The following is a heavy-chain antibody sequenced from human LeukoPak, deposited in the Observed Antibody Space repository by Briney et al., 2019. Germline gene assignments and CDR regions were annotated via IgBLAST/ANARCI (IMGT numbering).Heavy chain of an antibody. Sequence: PSETLSLTCTVSGDSISNPYYWGWIRHPPGRGRGGLGRFSHSGSTFYTPSLKSRVTISLDTSKNQFSLKLNSVTAADTAVYCCARDTWKDYYYYFMDVWGKGTTVTVSS. CDR1: GDSISNPYY. CDR2: FSHSGST. V-gene: IGHV4-38-2*02. CDR3: ARDTWKDYYYYFMDV. J-gene: IGHJ6*03. D-gene: IGHD1-1*01.